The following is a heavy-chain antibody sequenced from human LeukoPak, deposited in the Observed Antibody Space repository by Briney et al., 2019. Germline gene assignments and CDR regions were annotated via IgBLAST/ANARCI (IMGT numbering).Heavy chain of an antibody. CDR3: ARVCYSGICFDY. J-gene: IGHJ4*02. CDR2: IYTSGST. Sequence: PSQTLSLTCTVSGGSISSGSYYWSWIRQPAGKGLEWIGRIYTSGSTNYNPSLKSRVTISVDTSKNQFSLKLSSVTAADTAVYYCARVCYSGICFDYWGQGTLVTVSS. D-gene: IGHD2-2*02. CDR1: GGSISSGSYY. V-gene: IGHV4-61*02.